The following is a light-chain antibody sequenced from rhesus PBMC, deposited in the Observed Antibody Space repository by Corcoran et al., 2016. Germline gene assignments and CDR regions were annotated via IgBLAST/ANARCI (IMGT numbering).Light chain of an antibody. Sequence: DIQMTQSPSSLSASVGDRVTITCRASQGISSYLAWYQQKPGKAPKLLIYPASTLQSGVPSRFSGSGSGTYFTLTFSSLQPEDVATYYCQQHNSYPYSFGPGTKVEIK. CDR1: QGISSY. CDR3: QQHNSYPYS. CDR2: PAS. V-gene: IGKV1-25*01. J-gene: IGKJ2*01.